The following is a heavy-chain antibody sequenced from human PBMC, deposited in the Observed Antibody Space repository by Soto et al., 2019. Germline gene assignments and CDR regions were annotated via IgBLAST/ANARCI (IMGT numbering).Heavy chain of an antibody. V-gene: IGHV1-69*01. CDR1: GGTFSSYA. D-gene: IGHD2-2*02. CDR3: ARTHDCSSTSCYTDYYYYGMDV. CDR2: LIPIFGTA. Sequence: QVQLVQSGAEVKKPGSSVKVSCKASGGTFSSYAISWVRQAPGQGLEWMGGLIPIFGTANYAQKFQGRVTITADESTSTAYMELSSMRSEDTAVYDCARTHDCSSTSCYTDYYYYGMDVWGQGTTVTVSS. J-gene: IGHJ6*02.